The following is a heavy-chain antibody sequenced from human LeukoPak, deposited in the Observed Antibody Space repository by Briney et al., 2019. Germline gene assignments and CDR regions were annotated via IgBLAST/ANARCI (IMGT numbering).Heavy chain of an antibody. CDR3: AKDRDCGDYIFDY. CDR1: GFTFSSYG. Sequence: GGSLRLSCAASGFTFSSYGMHWVRQAPGKGLEWVAVISYDGSNKYYADSVKGRFTISRDNSKNTLYLQMNSLRAEDTAVYYCAKDRDCGDYIFDYWGQGTLVTVSS. CDR2: ISYDGSNK. D-gene: IGHD4-17*01. J-gene: IGHJ4*02. V-gene: IGHV3-30*18.